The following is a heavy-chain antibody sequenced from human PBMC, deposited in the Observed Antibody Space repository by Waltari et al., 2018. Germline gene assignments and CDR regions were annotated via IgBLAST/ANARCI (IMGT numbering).Heavy chain of an antibody. J-gene: IGHJ6*02. CDR1: GGSFSGYY. V-gene: IGHV4-34*01. D-gene: IGHD3-10*01. CDR2: INHSGST. Sequence: QVQLQQWGAGLLKPSETLSLTCAVYGGSFSGYYWSWIRQPPGKGLEWIGEINHSGSTNYNPSLKSRVTISVDTSKNQFSLKLSSVTAADTAVYYCARYYYGSGSYWSYYYYGMDVWGQGTTVTVSS. CDR3: ARYYYGSGSYWSYYYYGMDV.